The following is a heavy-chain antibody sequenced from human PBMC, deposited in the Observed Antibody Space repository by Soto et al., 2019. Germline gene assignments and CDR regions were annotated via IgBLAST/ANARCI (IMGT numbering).Heavy chain of an antibody. V-gene: IGHV3-23*01. D-gene: IGHD3-10*01. CDR2: ISGSGGST. CDR1: GFTFSSYA. J-gene: IGHJ4*02. Sequence: GESLKISCAASGFTFSSYAMSWVRQAPGKGLEWVSAISGSGGSTYYADSVKGRFTISRDNSKNTLYLQMNSLRAEDTAVYYCAKDLWFGERGGGQGTLVTVSS. CDR3: AKDLWFGERG.